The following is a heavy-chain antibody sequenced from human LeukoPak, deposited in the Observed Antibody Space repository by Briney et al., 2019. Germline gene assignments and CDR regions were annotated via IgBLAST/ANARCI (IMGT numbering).Heavy chain of an antibody. CDR1: GGSIISSSYY. Sequence: SETLSLTCTVSGGSIISSSYYWGWIRQPPGKGLEWIGSIYYSGNTDYNPSLKSRFTISVDTSKNQFSLKLSSVTAADTAVYYCARGRKGRFLEWFWFDPWGQGTLVTVSS. CDR3: ARGRKGRFLEWFWFDP. V-gene: IGHV4-39*07. D-gene: IGHD3-3*01. CDR2: IYYSGNT. J-gene: IGHJ5*02.